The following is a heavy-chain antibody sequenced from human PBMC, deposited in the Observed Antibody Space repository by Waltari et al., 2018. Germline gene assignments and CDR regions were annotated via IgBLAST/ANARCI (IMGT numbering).Heavy chain of an antibody. J-gene: IGHJ5*02. V-gene: IGHV4-38-2*02. CDR1: GYSISSGYY. CDR2: IYHSGST. Sequence: QVQLQESGPGLVKPSETLSLTCAVPGYSISSGYYWGWIRQPPGKGLEWIGSIYHSGSTYYNPSLKSRVTISVDTSKNQFSLKLSSVTAADTAVYYCARDGIAAAGRFDPWGQGTLVTVSS. CDR3: ARDGIAAAGRFDP. D-gene: IGHD6-13*01.